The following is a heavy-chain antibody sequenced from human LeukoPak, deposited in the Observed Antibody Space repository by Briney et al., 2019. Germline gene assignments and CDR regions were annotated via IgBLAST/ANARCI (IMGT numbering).Heavy chain of an antibody. CDR2: INHSGST. Sequence: PSETLSLTCAVYGGSFSGYYWSWIPQPPGKGLEWIGEINHSGSTNYNPSLKSRVTISVDTSKNQFSLKLSSVTAADTAVYYCARGQKRDRGYSYLGVPDRYYFDYWCQGTLVTVSS. CDR1: GGSFSGYY. J-gene: IGHJ4*02. CDR3: ARGQKRDRGYSYLGVPDRYYFDY. D-gene: IGHD5-18*01. V-gene: IGHV4-34*01.